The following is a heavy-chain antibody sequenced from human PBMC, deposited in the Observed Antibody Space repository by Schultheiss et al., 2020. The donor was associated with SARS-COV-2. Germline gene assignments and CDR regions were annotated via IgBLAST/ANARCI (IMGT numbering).Heavy chain of an antibody. CDR3: AREAVLDYGGWSYFDY. D-gene: IGHD4-17*01. CDR1: GGSFSGHY. V-gene: IGHV4-34*01. CDR2: INHSGRT. Sequence: SETLSLTCAVFGGSFSGHYWSWIRQSPGKGLDWIGEINHSGRTNYNPSLKSRVTMSVDMSKKQFSLRLRSVTAADTAVYYCAREAVLDYGGWSYFDYWGQGTLVTVSS. J-gene: IGHJ4*02.